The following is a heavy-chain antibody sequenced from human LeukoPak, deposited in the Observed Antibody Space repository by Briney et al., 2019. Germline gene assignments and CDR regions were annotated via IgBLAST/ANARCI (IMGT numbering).Heavy chain of an antibody. CDR1: GGSISSSSYY. V-gene: IGHV4-39*01. CDR2: IYYSGST. Sequence: SETLSLTCTVSGGSISSSSYYWGWIRQPPGKGLEWIGSIYYSGSTYYNPSLKSRVTISVDTSKNQFSLKLSSVTAADTALYYCARRTAMVLFDMCGQGKMVTVSS. D-gene: IGHD5-18*01. J-gene: IGHJ3*02. CDR3: ARRTAMVLFDM.